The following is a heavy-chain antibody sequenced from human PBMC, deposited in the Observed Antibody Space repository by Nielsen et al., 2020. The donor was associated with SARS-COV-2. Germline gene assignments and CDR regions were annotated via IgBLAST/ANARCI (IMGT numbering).Heavy chain of an antibody. J-gene: IGHJ4*02. CDR1: GFTFSSYG. V-gene: IGHV3-33*01. CDR2: IWYDGSNK. Sequence: GESLKISCAASGFTFSSYGMHWVRQAPGKGLEWVAVIWYDGSNKYYADSVKGRFTISRDNSKNTLYLQMNSLRAEDTAVYYCAREGIAAAGYFDYWGQGTLVTVSS. CDR3: AREGIAAAGYFDY. D-gene: IGHD6-13*01.